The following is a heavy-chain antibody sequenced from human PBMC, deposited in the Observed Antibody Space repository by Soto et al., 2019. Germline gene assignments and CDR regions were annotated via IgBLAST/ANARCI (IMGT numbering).Heavy chain of an antibody. Sequence: QVQLVESGGGVVQPGRSLRLSCAASGFTFSSYGMHWVRQAPGKGLEWVAVISYDGSNKYYADSVKGRFTISRDNSKNPLYLQMNSLRAEDTAVYYCAKTLSGVVAARYYYYGMDVWGQGTTVTVSS. CDR3: AKTLSGVVAARYYYYGMDV. CDR1: GFTFSSYG. V-gene: IGHV3-30*18. D-gene: IGHD2-15*01. CDR2: ISYDGSNK. J-gene: IGHJ6*02.